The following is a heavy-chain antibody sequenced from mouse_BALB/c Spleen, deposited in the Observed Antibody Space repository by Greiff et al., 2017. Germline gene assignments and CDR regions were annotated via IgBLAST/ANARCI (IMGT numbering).Heavy chain of an antibody. V-gene: IGHV3-2*02. CDR2: ISYSGST. Sequence: DVKLQESGPGLVKPSQSLSLTCTVTGYSITSDYAWNWIRQFPGNKLEWMGYISYSGSTSYNPSLKSRISITRDTSKNQFFLQLNSVTTEDTATYYCARNGAEGGFAYWGQGTLVTVSA. CDR1: GYSITSDYA. J-gene: IGHJ3*01. CDR3: ARNGAEGGFAY.